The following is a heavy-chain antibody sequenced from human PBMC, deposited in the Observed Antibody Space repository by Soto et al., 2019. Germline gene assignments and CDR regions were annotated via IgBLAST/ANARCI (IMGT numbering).Heavy chain of an antibody. D-gene: IGHD6-13*01. CDR2: IYYSGST. CDR1: GGSISSYY. CDR3: ARDASSSWPPRWFDP. J-gene: IGHJ5*02. V-gene: IGHV4-59*01. Sequence: LETLSLTCTVSGGSISSYYWSWIRQPPGKGLEWIGYIYYSGSTNYNPSLKSRVTISVDTSKNQFSLKLSSVTAADTAVYYCARDASSSWPPRWFDPWGQGTLVTVSS.